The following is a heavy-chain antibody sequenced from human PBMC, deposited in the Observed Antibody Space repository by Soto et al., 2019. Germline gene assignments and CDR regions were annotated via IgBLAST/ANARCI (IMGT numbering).Heavy chain of an antibody. CDR2: ISWDGLAQ. CDR3: AKETIQVGGPNYFDY. CDR1: GFPFSRYG. Sequence: VQLVESGGGVVQPGRSLRLLCEASGFPFSRYGMHWVRQAPGMGLEWVAVISWDGLAQYYGDSVRGRFTISRDNSQSPLYLQMNSLRTEDTAIYYCAKETIQVGGPNYFDYWGQGVLVTVSS. V-gene: IGHV3-30*18. D-gene: IGHD1-1*01. J-gene: IGHJ4*02.